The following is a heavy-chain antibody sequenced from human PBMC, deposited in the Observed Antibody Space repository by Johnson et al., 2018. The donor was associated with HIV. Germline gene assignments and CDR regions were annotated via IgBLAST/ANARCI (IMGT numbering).Heavy chain of an antibody. CDR3: TTAFQIMVTTGAFDI. D-gene: IGHD4-17*01. CDR2: LKSKVDGATT. V-gene: IGHV3-15*01. J-gene: IGHJ3*02. Sequence: VQLVESGGSLVKPGGSLRLSCAVAGVSFNNALMSWLRQVPGNGLEWVGRLKSKVDGATTDYAVPVKGRFSISGDDSKNTVYLQMNSLKTEDTAVYYCTTAFQIMVTTGAFDIWGQGTMVIVSS. CDR1: GVSFNNAL.